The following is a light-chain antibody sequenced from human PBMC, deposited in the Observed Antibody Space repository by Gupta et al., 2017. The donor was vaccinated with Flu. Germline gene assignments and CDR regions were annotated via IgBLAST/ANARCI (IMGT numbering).Light chain of an antibody. CDR3: SSYISGSTLV. Sequence: SITISCTGTSGDIGSYNYVSWYQQHPGQAPKHLIYGVTNRPSGVSDRFSASKSGDTASLTISGLQAEDEADYYCSSYISGSTLVFGGGTKLTVL. V-gene: IGLV2-14*03. CDR2: GVT. J-gene: IGLJ2*01. CDR1: SGDIGSYNY.